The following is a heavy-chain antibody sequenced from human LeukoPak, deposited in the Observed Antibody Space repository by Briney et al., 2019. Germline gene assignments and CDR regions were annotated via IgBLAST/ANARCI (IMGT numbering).Heavy chain of an antibody. Sequence: GRSLRLSCAASGFTFSSFGMHWVRQAPGNGLEWVAVISYDGSNKYYADSVKGRFTISRDNSKNTLYLQMNSLRAEDTAVYYCAKDHLYYFDYWGQGTLVTVSS. CDR2: ISYDGSNK. CDR3: AKDHLYYFDY. V-gene: IGHV3-30*18. J-gene: IGHJ4*02. CDR1: GFTFSSFG.